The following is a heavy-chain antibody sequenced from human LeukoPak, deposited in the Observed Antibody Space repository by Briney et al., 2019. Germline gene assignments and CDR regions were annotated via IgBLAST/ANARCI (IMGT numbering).Heavy chain of an antibody. D-gene: IGHD3-10*02. J-gene: IGHJ6*04. Sequence: QPGGSLRLSCAASGFTFSSYEMNWLRQAPGKGLEWVSYISSSGSTIYYADSVKGRFTISRDNAKISLYLEMNSLRAEDTAVYYCAELGITMIGGVWGKGTTVTISS. CDR3: AELGITMIGGV. V-gene: IGHV3-48*03. CDR2: ISSSGSTI. CDR1: GFTFSSYE.